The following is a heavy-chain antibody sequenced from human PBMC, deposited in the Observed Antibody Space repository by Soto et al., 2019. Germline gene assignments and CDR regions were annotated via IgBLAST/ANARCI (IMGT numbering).Heavy chain of an antibody. Sequence: EVQLVESGGGLVKPGGSLRLSCAASGFTFSSYSMNWVRQAPGKGLEWVSSISSSSSYIYYADSVKGRFTISRDNAKNSLYLQMNSLRAEDTAVYYCARDEITGTNYYYYMDVWGKGTTVTVSS. J-gene: IGHJ6*03. CDR1: GFTFSSYS. CDR3: ARDEITGTNYYYYMDV. D-gene: IGHD1-7*01. V-gene: IGHV3-21*01. CDR2: ISSSSSYI.